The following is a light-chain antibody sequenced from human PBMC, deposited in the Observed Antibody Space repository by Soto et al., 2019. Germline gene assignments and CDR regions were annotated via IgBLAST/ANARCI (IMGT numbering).Light chain of an antibody. CDR3: QQRRYWPVT. CDR2: DAS. J-gene: IGKJ1*01. Sequence: EIVLTQSPAILSMSPGERATLSCRASQSVSSYFAWYQQKPGQDPRLLIYDASNRATGVPAGFSCSGSGTDITLTISSLDPVGFAVYYCQQRRYWPVTFGQGTKVEIK. V-gene: IGKV3-11*01. CDR1: QSVSSY.